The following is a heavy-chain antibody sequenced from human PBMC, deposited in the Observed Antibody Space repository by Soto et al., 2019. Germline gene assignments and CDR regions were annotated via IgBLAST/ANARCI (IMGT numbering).Heavy chain of an antibody. Sequence: GKGLEWVAVIWYDRSNKYYADSVKGRFTISRDNSKNTLYLQMNSLRAEDTAVYFRAKDLKRGVRSVSAFLLNRSSDL. J-gene: IGHJ2*01. CDR3: AKDLKRGVRSVSAFLLNRSSDL. CDR2: IWYDRSNK. D-gene: IGHD2-15*01. V-gene: IGHV3-33*06.